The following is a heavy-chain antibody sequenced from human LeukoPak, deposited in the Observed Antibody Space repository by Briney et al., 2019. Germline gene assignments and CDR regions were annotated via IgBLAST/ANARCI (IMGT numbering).Heavy chain of an antibody. CDR3: ARTVEGHFDF. J-gene: IGHJ4*02. CDR2: ISTAGNLI. D-gene: IGHD5-24*01. CDR1: VFTFKTYT. Sequence: PGGSLRLSCVASVFTFKTYTLNWVRQTPGKGLEWVSYISTAGNLINYADSVRGRFTISRDNAKNSLYLYMSSLTPEDTAVYYCARTVEGHFDFGGQGTLVTASS. V-gene: IGHV3-21*01.